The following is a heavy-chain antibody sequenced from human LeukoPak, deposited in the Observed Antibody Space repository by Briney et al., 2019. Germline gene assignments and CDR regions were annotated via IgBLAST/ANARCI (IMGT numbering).Heavy chain of an antibody. CDR1: GGSISSSSYY. D-gene: IGHD3-22*01. V-gene: IGHV4-39*01. CDR2: IYYSGST. J-gene: IGHJ4*02. CDR3: AGQGRYYDSGGYPDY. Sequence: SETLSLTCTVSGGSISSSSYYWGWIRQPPGKGLEWIGSIYYSGSTYYNPSLKSRVTISVDTSKNQFSLKLSSVTAADTAVYYCAGQGRYYDSGGYPDYWGQGTLVTVSS.